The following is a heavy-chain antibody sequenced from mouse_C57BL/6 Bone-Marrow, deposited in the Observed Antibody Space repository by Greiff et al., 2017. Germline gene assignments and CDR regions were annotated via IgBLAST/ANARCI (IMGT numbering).Heavy chain of an antibody. CDR1: GYTFTDYE. CDR2: IDPETGGT. V-gene: IGHV1-15*01. CDR3: TRGFYWYFGV. Sequence: VQLQQSGAELVRPGASVTLSCKASGYTFTDYEMHWVKQTPVHGLEWIGAIDPETGGTAYNQKFKGKAILTADKSSSTAYMELRSLTSEDSAVYYCTRGFYWYFGVWGTGTTVTVSS. J-gene: IGHJ1*03.